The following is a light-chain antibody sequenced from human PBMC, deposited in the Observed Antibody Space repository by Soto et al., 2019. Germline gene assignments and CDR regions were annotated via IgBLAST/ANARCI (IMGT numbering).Light chain of an antibody. CDR2: GAS. CDR1: QSVTSTY. Sequence: EIVLTQSPGTLSLSPGEIATLSFIAIQSVTSTYLAWYQQKPGQAPRLLIYGASTRVTGIPDRFSGSGSGTDFTLTIRRLEPEDFAVYYCQQYGSSPPFNFGPGTKVDIK. CDR3: QQYGSSPPFN. J-gene: IGKJ3*01. V-gene: IGKV3-20*01.